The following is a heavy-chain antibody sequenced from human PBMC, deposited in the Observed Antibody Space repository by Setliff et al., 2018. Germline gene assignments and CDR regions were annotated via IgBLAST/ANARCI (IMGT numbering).Heavy chain of an antibody. V-gene: IGHV4-4*07. CDR2: IYIGGSA. D-gene: IGHD6-19*01. CDR1: GGSISSYY. J-gene: IGHJ6*03. Sequence: SETLSLTCTVSGGSISSYYWSWIRQPAGKGLEWIGHIYIGGSANYNPSLKTRVTMSIDTSKNQFSLKLNSVTAADMAVYYCAREQWLDPPGYYYMDVWAKGTTVTVSS. CDR3: AREQWLDPPGYYYMDV.